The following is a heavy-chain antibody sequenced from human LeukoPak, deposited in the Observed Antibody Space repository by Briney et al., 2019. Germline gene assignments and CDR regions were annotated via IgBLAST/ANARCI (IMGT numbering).Heavy chain of an antibody. V-gene: IGHV4-39*01. CDR1: GGSISSSSYY. CDR3: ARRYSTGFDY. Sequence: SETLSLTCTVSGGSISSSSYYWGWIRQPPGKGLEWIGSIYYSGSTYYNPSLKSRVTISVDTSKNQFSLKLSSVTAADTAVYYCARRYSTGFDYWGQGTLVTASS. D-gene: IGHD6-25*01. CDR2: IYYSGST. J-gene: IGHJ4*02.